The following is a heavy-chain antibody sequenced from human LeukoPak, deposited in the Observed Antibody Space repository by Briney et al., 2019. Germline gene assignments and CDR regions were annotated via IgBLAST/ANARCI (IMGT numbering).Heavy chain of an antibody. CDR2: IYYSGST. J-gene: IGHJ4*02. V-gene: IGHV4-59*01. D-gene: IGHD4-17*01. CDR1: GGSISSYY. CDR3: ARDHEDGDSYYFDY. Sequence: SETLYLTCTVSGGSISSYYWSWIRQPPGKGLEWIWYIYYSGSTKYNPSLKSRVTISVDTSKNQFSLKLSSVTAADTAVYYCARDHEDGDSYYFDYWGQGTLVTVSS.